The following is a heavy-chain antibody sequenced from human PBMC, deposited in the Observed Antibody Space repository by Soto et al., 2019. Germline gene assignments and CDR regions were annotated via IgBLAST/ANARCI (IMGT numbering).Heavy chain of an antibody. J-gene: IGHJ3*02. CDR3: ARVERGTATTVVDAFDI. CDR1: GGFVSSGTYY. Sequence: QVQLQQWGAGLLKPSETLSLTCAVYGGFVSSGTYYWSWIRQPPGKGLEWIGEMSHSGGTHFNPSHKSRVTISVDTSKNQFSLKMSSVTAADTDLYYCARVERGTATTVVDAFDIWGPGTMVTVSS. CDR2: MSHSGGT. V-gene: IGHV4-34*01. D-gene: IGHD1-1*01.